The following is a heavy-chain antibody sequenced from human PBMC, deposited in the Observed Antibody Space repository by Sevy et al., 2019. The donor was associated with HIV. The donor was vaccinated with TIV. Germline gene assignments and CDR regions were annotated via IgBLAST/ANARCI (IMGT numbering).Heavy chain of an antibody. D-gene: IGHD5-12*01. CDR3: ARSGGYSDYGMDV. CDR1: GFTFSSYD. CDR2: IGRGGDA. Sequence: GGSLRLSCGASGFTFSSYDMHWVRQAAGKGLEWVSGIGRGGDAYYPGSVKGRFTISRENAKNSLYLQMNSLRAGDTAVYYCARSGGYSDYGMDVWAQGTTVTVSS. J-gene: IGHJ6*02. V-gene: IGHV3-13*01.